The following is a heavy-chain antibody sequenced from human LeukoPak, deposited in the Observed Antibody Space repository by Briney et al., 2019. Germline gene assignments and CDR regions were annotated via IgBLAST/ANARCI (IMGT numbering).Heavy chain of an antibody. V-gene: IGHV3-43*02. CDR3: AKDMWRFGELDYDY. CDR1: GFTFSSYA. J-gene: IGHJ4*02. CDR2: ISGDGGST. Sequence: GGSLRLSCAASGFTFSSYAMHWVRQAPGKGLEWVSLISGDGGSTYYAASLKGRFTISRDYSKNSLYLQMNSLRTEDTALYYCAKDMWRFGELDYDYWGQGTLVTVSS. D-gene: IGHD3-10*01.